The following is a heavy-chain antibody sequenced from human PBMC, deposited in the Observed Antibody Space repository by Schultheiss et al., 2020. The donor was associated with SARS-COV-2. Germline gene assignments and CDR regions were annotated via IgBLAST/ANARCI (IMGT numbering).Heavy chain of an antibody. V-gene: IGHV3-30*14. CDR2: ISYDGSNK. J-gene: IGHJ5*02. CDR3: ARSKEYSGYDEFDP. Sequence: GGSLRLSCAASGFTFSSYWMHWVRQAPGKGLEWVAVISYDGSNKYYADSVKGRFTISRDNSKNTLYLQMGSLRAEDMAVYYCARSKEYSGYDEFDPWGQGTLVTVSS. CDR1: GFTFSSYW. D-gene: IGHD5-12*01.